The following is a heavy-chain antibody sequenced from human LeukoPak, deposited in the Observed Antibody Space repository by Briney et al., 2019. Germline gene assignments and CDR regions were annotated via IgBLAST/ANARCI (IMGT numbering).Heavy chain of an antibody. CDR2: IYSSGST. V-gene: IGHV4-61*02. CDR1: GGSISSGNYY. Sequence: SETLSLTCTVSGGSISSGNYYWSWIRQPAGKGLEWIGRIYSSGSTNYNPSLKSRVTISLDTSKNQFSLKLSSVTAADTAVYYCAREAYDSSGAYDYWGQGTLVTVSS. J-gene: IGHJ4*02. CDR3: AREAYDSSGAYDY. D-gene: IGHD3-22*01.